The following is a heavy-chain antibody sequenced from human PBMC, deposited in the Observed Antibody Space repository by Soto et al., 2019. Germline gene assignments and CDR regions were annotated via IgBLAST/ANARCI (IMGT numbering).Heavy chain of an antibody. CDR2: IYYSGST. CDR1: GGSISSSRYY. V-gene: IGHV4-39*01. J-gene: IGHJ5*02. Sequence: PSETLSLTCTVSGGSISSSRYYWGWIRQPPGKGLEWIGRIYYSGSTYYNPSLKSGVTISVDTSKNQFSLKLSFVTAADTAVYYCARRTYFGFEYSSSVGWFDPWGQGTLVTVSS. D-gene: IGHD6-6*01. CDR3: ARRTYFGFEYSSSVGWFDP.